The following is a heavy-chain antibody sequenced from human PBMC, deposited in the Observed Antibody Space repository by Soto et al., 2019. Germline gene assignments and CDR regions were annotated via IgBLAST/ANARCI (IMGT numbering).Heavy chain of an antibody. V-gene: IGHV3-23*01. Sequence: GGSLRLSCEASGFTFDKYWMAWVRQAPGKGQEWVSAISGSGVSTYYADSVKGRFAISRDNSKNTLYVQINSLRAEDTAVYYCAKERVQSLISVAGTDDGKNWFSPWGQRTLVTVS. D-gene: IGHD6-13*01. CDR3: AKERVQSLISVAGTDDGKNWFSP. CDR2: ISGSGVST. CDR1: GFTFDKYW. J-gene: IGHJ5*02.